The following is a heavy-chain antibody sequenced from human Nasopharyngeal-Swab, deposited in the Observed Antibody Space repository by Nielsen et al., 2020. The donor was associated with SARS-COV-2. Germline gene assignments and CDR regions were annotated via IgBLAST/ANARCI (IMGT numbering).Heavy chain of an antibody. CDR3: ARANVVYYYYGMDV. Sequence: WVRQAPGQGLEWMGWINTNTENPTYAQGFTGRFVFSLDTSVSTAYLQISSLKAEDTAVYYCARANVVYYYYGMDVWGQGTTVTVSS. CDR2: INTNTENP. J-gene: IGHJ6*02. D-gene: IGHD2-15*01. V-gene: IGHV7-4-1*02.